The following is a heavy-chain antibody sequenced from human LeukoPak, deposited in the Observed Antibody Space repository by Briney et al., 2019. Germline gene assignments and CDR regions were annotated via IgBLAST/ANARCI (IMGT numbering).Heavy chain of an antibody. J-gene: IGHJ5*02. CDR2: IYYSGST. V-gene: IGHV4-59*01. CDR3: ARAGTPNWFDP. Sequence: SETLSLTCTVPGGSISSYYWSWIRQPPGKGLEWIGYIYYSGSTNYNPSLESRVTISVDTSKNQFSLKLSSVTAADTAVYYCARAGTPNWFDPWGQGTLVTVSS. D-gene: IGHD6-13*01. CDR1: GGSISSYY.